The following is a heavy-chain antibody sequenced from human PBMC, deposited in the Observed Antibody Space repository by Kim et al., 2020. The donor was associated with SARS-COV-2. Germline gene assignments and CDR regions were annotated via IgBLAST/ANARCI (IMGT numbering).Heavy chain of an antibody. Sequence: GGSLRLSCAASGFTFSSYGMHWVRQAPGKGLEWVAVISYDGSNKYYADSVKGRFTISRDNSKNTLYLQMNSLRAEDTAVYYCAKGTVDSSSWYSFDYWGQGTLVTVSS. CDR1: GFTFSSYG. CDR3: AKGTVDSSSWYSFDY. CDR2: ISYDGSNK. D-gene: IGHD6-13*01. J-gene: IGHJ4*02. V-gene: IGHV3-30*18.